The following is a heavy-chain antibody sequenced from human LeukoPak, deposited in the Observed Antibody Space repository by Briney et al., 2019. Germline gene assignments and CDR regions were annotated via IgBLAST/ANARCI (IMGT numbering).Heavy chain of an antibody. CDR3: ARDGRYCTNGVCFGGFDP. D-gene: IGHD2-8*01. CDR2: ISSSSSYI. Sequence: GGSLRLSCAASGFTFSSYSMNWVRQAPGKGLEWVSSISSSSSYIYYADSVKGRFTISRDNAKNSLYLQMNSLRAEDTAVYYRARDGRYCTNGVCFGGFDPWGQGTLVTVSS. V-gene: IGHV3-21*01. J-gene: IGHJ5*02. CDR1: GFTFSSYS.